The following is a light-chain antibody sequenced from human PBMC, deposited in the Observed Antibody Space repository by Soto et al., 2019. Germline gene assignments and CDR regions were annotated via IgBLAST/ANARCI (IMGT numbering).Light chain of an antibody. CDR3: QQYGSSPGLFT. J-gene: IGKJ3*01. CDR2: GAS. Sequence: VVLTLSPGTLSLSPGERATLSCRASQSVSSDYLAWYQQKPGQAPRLLIYGASTRATGISDRFSGSGSGTDFTLTISRLESEDFAVYYCQQYGSSPGLFTFGPGTKVDIK. V-gene: IGKV3-20*01. CDR1: QSVSSDY.